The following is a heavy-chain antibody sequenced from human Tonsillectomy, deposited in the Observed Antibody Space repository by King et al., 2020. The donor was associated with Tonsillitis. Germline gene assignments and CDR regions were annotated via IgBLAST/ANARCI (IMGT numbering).Heavy chain of an antibody. CDR3: ARGLSSSWYPDN. CDR1: GSSISGYY. D-gene: IGHD6-13*01. Sequence: VQLQESGPGLVKPSETLSLTCTVSGSSISGYYWSWVRQAAGKGLEWIGRIYTAGHTNYNPSLKSRVTMSLDTPNNQFSLTLPSLPAADTAVYYCARGLSSSWYPDNWGQGTLVTVSS. CDR2: IYTAGHT. V-gene: IGHV4-4*07. J-gene: IGHJ4*02.